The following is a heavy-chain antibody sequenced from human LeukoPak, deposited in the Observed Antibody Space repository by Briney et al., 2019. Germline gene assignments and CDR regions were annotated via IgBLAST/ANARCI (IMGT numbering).Heavy chain of an antibody. Sequence: GGSLRLSCAASGFTFSDHYMDWVRQAPGKGLEWVGRIRNKANSYSTEYAASVKGRFTISGDDSKNSVYLQMNSLRTEDTAGYCCARGGSWAPLDVWGQGTTVTVSS. CDR1: GFTFSDHY. CDR2: IRNKANSYST. J-gene: IGHJ6*02. CDR3: ARGGSWAPLDV. V-gene: IGHV3-72*01. D-gene: IGHD3-16*01.